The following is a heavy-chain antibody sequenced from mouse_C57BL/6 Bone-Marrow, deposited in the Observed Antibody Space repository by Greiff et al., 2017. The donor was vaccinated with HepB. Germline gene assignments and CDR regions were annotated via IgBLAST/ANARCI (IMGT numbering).Heavy chain of an antibody. CDR3: ARAPGFDY. Sequence: VQLQQSGPGLVKPSQSLSLTCSVTGYSITSGYYWNWIRQFPGNKLEWMGYISYDGSNNYNPSLKNRISITRDTSKNQFFLKLNSVTTEDTATYCCARAPGFDYWGQGTTLTVSS. V-gene: IGHV3-6*01. CDR2: ISYDGSN. J-gene: IGHJ2*01. CDR1: GYSITSGYY.